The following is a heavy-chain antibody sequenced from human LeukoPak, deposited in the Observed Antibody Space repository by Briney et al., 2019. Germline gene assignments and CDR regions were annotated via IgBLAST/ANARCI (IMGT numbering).Heavy chain of an antibody. Sequence: SETLSLTXTVSGGSISSTRNYWGRIRQPPGKGLEWIGSIYYSGSTYYNPSLKSRVTISTDAPKNQFSLKLSSVIAADTAVYYCAMAVTGPYNWFDPWGQGTLVTVSS. CDR1: GGSISSTRNY. V-gene: IGHV4-39*01. CDR3: AMAVTGPYNWFDP. J-gene: IGHJ5*02. D-gene: IGHD6-19*01. CDR2: IYYSGST.